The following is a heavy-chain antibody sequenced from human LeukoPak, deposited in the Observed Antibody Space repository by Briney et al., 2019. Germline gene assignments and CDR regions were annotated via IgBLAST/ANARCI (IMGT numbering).Heavy chain of an antibody. Sequence: GGSLRLSCAASGFTFSSYAMSWVRQAPGKGLEWVSAISGSGGSTYYADSVKGRFTISRDNSKNTLYLQMNSLRAEDTAVYYCARDSWELIAFDIWGQGTMVTVSS. D-gene: IGHD1-26*01. CDR3: ARDSWELIAFDI. V-gene: IGHV3-23*01. CDR1: GFTFSSYA. CDR2: ISGSGGST. J-gene: IGHJ3*02.